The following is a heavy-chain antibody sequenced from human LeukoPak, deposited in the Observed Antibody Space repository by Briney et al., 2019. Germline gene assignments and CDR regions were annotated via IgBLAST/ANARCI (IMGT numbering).Heavy chain of an antibody. CDR2: IWYDGSSK. CDR3: ARANEGYYFDY. V-gene: IGHV3-33*01. D-gene: IGHD1-1*01. CDR1: GFTFSNFG. J-gene: IGHJ4*02. Sequence: GGSLRLSCAASGFTFSNFGMHWVRQAPGKGLEWVAVIWYDGSSKKYADSVKGRFTISRDIAKSTVYLEMNSLRAEDTAVYYCARANEGYYFDYWGQGTLVTVSS.